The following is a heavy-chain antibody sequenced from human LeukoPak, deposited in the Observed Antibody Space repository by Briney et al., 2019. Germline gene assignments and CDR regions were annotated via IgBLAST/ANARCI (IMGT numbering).Heavy chain of an antibody. CDR2: FDPEDGET. J-gene: IGHJ5*02. CDR1: GYTLTELS. Sequence: ASVKVSCKVSGYTLTELSMHWVRQAPGKGLEWMGGFDPEDGETIYAQKFQGRVTMTEDTSTDTAYMELSSLRSEDTAVYYCATDANWNDRAIWGDWFDPWGQGTLVTVSS. V-gene: IGHV1-24*01. D-gene: IGHD1-20*01. CDR3: ATDANWNDRAIWGDWFDP.